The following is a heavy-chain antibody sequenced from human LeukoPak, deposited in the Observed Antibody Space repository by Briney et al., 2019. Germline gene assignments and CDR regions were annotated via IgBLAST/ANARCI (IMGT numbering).Heavy chain of an antibody. CDR2: INPNSGGT. Sequence: ASVKVSCKASGYTFTGYYMHWVRQAPGQGLEWMGRINPNSGGTNYAQKFQGRVTMTRDTSLSTAYMELSRLRSDDTAVYYCARMYGSGSYLALDYWGQGTLVTVSS. CDR3: ARMYGSGSYLALDY. J-gene: IGHJ4*02. CDR1: GYTFTGYY. D-gene: IGHD3-10*01. V-gene: IGHV1-2*06.